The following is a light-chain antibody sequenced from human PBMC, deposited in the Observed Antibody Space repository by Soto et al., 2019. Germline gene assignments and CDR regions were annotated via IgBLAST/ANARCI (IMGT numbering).Light chain of an antibody. CDR3: DTWDSNTQV. CDR2: LEGSGNY. Sequence: QLVLTQSSSASASLGSSVKLTCTLSSGHSSYIIAWHQQQPGKAPRYLMKLEGSGNYNKGSGVPDRFSGSSSRADRYLTVAHLQDEDEADYYCDTWDSNTQVFGGGTKLTVL. CDR1: SGHSSYI. V-gene: IGLV4-60*02. J-gene: IGLJ2*01.